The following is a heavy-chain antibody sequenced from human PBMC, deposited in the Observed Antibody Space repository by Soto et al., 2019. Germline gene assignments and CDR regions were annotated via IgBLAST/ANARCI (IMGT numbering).Heavy chain of an antibody. Sequence: ASVKVTCKASGYTFTSYAMHWVRQAPGQRLEWMGWINAGNGNTKYSQKFQGRVTITRDTSASTAYMELSSLRSEDTAVYYCARDNVEDYYGSGSYLYYYYGMDVWGQGTTVTVSS. J-gene: IGHJ6*02. CDR3: ARDNVEDYYGSGSYLYYYYGMDV. V-gene: IGHV1-3*01. D-gene: IGHD3-10*01. CDR2: INAGNGNT. CDR1: GYTFTSYA.